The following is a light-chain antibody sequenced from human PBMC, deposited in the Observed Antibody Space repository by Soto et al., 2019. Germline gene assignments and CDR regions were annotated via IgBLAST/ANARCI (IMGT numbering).Light chain of an antibody. CDR2: GAS. J-gene: IGKJ5*01. CDR1: QNVFSN. CDR3: QQYNHWPPIT. V-gene: IGKV3-15*01. Sequence: SPDALSVSPGERATLSCRASQNVFSNLAWYQQKPGQPPRVLIYGASTRATGVSARFSGSGSGTEFTLTITSLQSEDFAVYYCQQYNHWPPITFGQGTRLEIK.